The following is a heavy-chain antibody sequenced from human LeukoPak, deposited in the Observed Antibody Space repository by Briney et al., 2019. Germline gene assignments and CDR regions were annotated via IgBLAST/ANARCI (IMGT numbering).Heavy chain of an antibody. Sequence: PGGSLRLSCAASGFTFSTSAMTWVRQAPGKGLEWIGYIYYSGSTNYNPSLKSRVTISVDTSKNQFSLKLSSVTAADTAVYYCARGRDDFWFWGQGTLVTVSS. V-gene: IGHV4-59*01. D-gene: IGHD3-3*01. CDR3: ARGRDDFWF. CDR1: GFTFSTSA. J-gene: IGHJ4*02. CDR2: IYYSGST.